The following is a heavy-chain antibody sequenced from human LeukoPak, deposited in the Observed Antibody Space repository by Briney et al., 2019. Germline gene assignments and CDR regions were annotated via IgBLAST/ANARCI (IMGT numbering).Heavy chain of an antibody. CDR2: INPSGGST. V-gene: IGHV1-46*01. CDR1: GYTFTNYY. CDR3: ARDVVRYYYDSSGYSPYYGMDV. J-gene: IGHJ6*02. Sequence: GASVKVSCKASGYTFTNYYMHWVRQAPGQGLEWMGIINPSGGSTSYAQKFQGRVTMTRDTSTSTVYMELSSLRSGDTAVYYCARDVVRYYYDSSGYSPYYGMDVWGQGTTVTVSS. D-gene: IGHD3-22*01.